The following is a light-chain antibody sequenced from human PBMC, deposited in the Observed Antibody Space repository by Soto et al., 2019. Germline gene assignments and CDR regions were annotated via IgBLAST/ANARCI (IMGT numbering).Light chain of an antibody. Sequence: QSALTQPASVSGSPGQSITISCTGTSSDVGSYNLVSWYQQHPGKAPKLMIYEVSKRPSGVSNRFSGSKSGNTASLTISGLQAEDEADYYCCSYAGSSSWFGGGTKVTV. CDR2: EVS. CDR3: CSYAGSSSW. CDR1: SSDVGSYNL. V-gene: IGLV2-23*02. J-gene: IGLJ3*02.